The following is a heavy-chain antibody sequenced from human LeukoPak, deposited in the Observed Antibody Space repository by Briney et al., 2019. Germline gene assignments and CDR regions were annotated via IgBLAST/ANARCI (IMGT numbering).Heavy chain of an antibody. V-gene: IGHV1-69*06. Sequence: SVKVSCKASGGTCSSYAIIWVRHAPGQGLEWMGGIIPIFGTANYAQKFQGRVTITADKSTSTAYMELSSLRSEDTAVYYCARFLGYCSGGSCYEAWFDPWGQGTLVTVSS. D-gene: IGHD2-15*01. CDR2: IIPIFGTA. J-gene: IGHJ5*02. CDR3: ARFLGYCSGGSCYEAWFDP. CDR1: GGTCSSYA.